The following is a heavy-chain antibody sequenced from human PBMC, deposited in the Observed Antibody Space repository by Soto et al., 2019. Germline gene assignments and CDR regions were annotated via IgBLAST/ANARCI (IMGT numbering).Heavy chain of an antibody. V-gene: IGHV4-34*01. CDR1: DGSFSGYY. D-gene: IGHD3-9*01. Sequence: PSETLSLTCAVYDGSFSGYYWSWIRQPPGKGLEWIGEINHSGSTNYNPSLKSRVTISVDTSKNQFSLKLSSVTAADTAVYYCARALILTGYYIHDAFDIWGQGTMVTVSS. J-gene: IGHJ3*02. CDR2: INHSGST. CDR3: ARALILTGYYIHDAFDI.